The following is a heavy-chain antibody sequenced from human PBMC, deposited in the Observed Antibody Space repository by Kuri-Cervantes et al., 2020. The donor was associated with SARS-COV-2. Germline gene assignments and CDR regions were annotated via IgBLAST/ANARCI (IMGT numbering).Heavy chain of an antibody. J-gene: IGHJ4*02. CDR1: GFTFSGHW. CDR2: INPDGSYT. V-gene: IGHV3-74*01. CDR3: VRDGDHWNFDY. D-gene: IGHD1-1*01. Sequence: GESLKISCAASGFTFSGHWIHWVRQAPWKGLVWVSRINPDGSYTNNADSVKGRFTLSRDNAKNMLFLQMNSLRAEDTAVYYCVRDGDHWNFDYWGQGTLVTVSS.